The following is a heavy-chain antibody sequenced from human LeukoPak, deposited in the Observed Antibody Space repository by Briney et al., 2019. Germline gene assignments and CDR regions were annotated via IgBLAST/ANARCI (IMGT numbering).Heavy chain of an antibody. V-gene: IGHV4-30-4*01. J-gene: IGHJ5*02. CDR1: GGSISSDDYY. Sequence: SQTLSLTCTVSGGSISSDDYYWSWIRQPPGKGLEWIGYIYNSGTTYYNPSLKSRVTISIDTSKNQFSLKLSSVTAADTALYYCARAPNSWHWFDHWGQGTLVTVPS. CDR2: IYNSGTT. CDR3: ARAPNSWHWFDH. D-gene: IGHD2-8*01.